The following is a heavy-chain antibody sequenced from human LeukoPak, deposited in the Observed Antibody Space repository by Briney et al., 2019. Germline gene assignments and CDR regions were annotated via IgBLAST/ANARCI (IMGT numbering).Heavy chain of an antibody. V-gene: IGHV3-23*01. D-gene: IGHD4-23*01. CDR3: AKKNGGNPNFDY. CDR2: ISTSGGTT. CDR1: GFTLSTYA. J-gene: IGHJ4*02. Sequence: GGSLRLSCAASGFTLSTYAMSWVRQAPGKGMEWVSAISTSGGTTYYADSVKGRFTISRDNSKNTLYLQMNSLRAEDTAVYYCAKKNGGNPNFDYWGKGTLVTVSS.